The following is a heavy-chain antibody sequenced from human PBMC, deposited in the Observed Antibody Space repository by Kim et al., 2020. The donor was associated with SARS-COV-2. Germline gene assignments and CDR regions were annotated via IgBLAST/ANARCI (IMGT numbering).Heavy chain of an antibody. D-gene: IGHD4-17*01. J-gene: IGHJ5*02. CDR3: ARGGVTTGAWVSA. V-gene: IGHV3-74*01. CDR2: INNDGRST. Sequence: GGSLRLSCAASGFNFSSYWMHWVRQVPGKGLVWVSRINNDGRSTSYADSVKGRFTISRDNAKRTLYLQMNSLRAEDSALYYCARGGVTTGAWVSAWGQGALVTVSS. CDR1: GFNFSSYW.